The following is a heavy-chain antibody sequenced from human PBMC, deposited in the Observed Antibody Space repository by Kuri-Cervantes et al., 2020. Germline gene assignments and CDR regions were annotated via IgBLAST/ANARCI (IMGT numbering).Heavy chain of an antibody. CDR1: GGSVSSGSYY. J-gene: IGHJ6*02. D-gene: IGHD3-9*01. CDR2: IYYSGST. Sequence: SETLSLTCTVSGGSVSSGSYYWSWIRQPPGKGLEWIGYIYYSGSTNYNPSLKSRVTISVDTSKNQFSLKLSSVTAADTAVYYCARGGVVRYFDWLPHDIYCYGMDVWGQGTTVTVSS. V-gene: IGHV4-61*01. CDR3: ARGGVVRYFDWLPHDIYCYGMDV.